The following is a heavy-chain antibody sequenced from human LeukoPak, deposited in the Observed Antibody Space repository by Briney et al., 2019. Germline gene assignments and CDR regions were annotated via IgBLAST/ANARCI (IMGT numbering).Heavy chain of an antibody. J-gene: IGHJ4*02. Sequence: SETLSLTCTVSGYSISSGYYWGWIRQPPGKGLEWIGSIYHSGSTYYNPSLKSRITISIDTSKNQFSLKLSSVTAADTAVYYCARGGLDYGGNSDSFDYWGQGTLVTVSS. D-gene: IGHD4-23*01. V-gene: IGHV4-38-2*02. CDR3: ARGGLDYGGNSDSFDY. CDR1: GYSISSGYY. CDR2: IYHSGST.